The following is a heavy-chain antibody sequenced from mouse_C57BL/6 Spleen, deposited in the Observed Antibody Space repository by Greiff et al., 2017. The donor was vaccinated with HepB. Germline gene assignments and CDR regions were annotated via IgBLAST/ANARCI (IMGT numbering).Heavy chain of an antibody. CDR3: ARGLRQGFDY. CDR2: ISNGGGST. Sequence: EVMLVESGGGLVQPGGSLKLSCAASGFTFSDYYMYWVRQTPEKRLEWVAYISNGGGSTYYPDTVKGRFTISRDNAKNTLYLQMSRLKSEDTAMYYCARGLRQGFDYWGQGTTLTVSS. J-gene: IGHJ2*01. CDR1: GFTFSDYY. V-gene: IGHV5-12*01. D-gene: IGHD2-4*01.